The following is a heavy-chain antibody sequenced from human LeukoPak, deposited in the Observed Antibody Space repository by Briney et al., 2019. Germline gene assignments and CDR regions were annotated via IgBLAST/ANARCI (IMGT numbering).Heavy chain of an antibody. CDR1: GGSISSYY. D-gene: IGHD3-22*01. J-gene: IGHJ4*02. CDR2: IYYSGST. V-gene: IGHV4-59*01. CDR3: ARDIIRSSGLFDY. Sequence: SETLSLTCTVSGGSISSYYWSWIRQPPGKGLEWIGYIYYSGSTNYNPSLKSRVTISADMSENQFSLKLSSVTAADTAVYYCARDIIRSSGLFDYWGQGTLVTVSS.